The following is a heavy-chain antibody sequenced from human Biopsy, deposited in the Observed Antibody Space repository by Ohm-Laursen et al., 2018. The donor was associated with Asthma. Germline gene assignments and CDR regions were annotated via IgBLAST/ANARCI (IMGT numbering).Heavy chain of an antibody. D-gene: IGHD4-17*01. J-gene: IGHJ6*02. CDR2: IWHDGSNA. V-gene: IGHV3-33*08. CDR1: GFSGLTFRDFG. Sequence: SLRLSCTASGFSGLTFRDFGMHWVRQAPGKGLEWVAVIWHDGSNAFYADSVKGRFTVSRDNSKNTLYLQMNSLRAEDTGVFYCARESYGDGVRGLDVWGQGTTVTVSS. CDR3: ARESYGDGVRGLDV.